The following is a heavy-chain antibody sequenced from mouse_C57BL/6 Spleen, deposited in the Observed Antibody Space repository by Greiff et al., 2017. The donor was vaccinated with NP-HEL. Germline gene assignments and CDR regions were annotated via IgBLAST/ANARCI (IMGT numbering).Heavy chain of an antibody. CDR1: GYAFSSSW. V-gene: IGHV1-82*01. CDR2: IYPGDGDT. CDR3: ARNYGSPFDY. J-gene: IGHJ2*01. D-gene: IGHD1-1*01. Sequence: QVQLQQSGPELVKPGASVKISCKASGYAFSSSWMNWVKQRPGKGLEWIGRIYPGDGDTNYNGKFKGKATLTADKSSSTAYMQLSSLTSEDSAVYFWARNYGSPFDYWGKGTTLTVSS.